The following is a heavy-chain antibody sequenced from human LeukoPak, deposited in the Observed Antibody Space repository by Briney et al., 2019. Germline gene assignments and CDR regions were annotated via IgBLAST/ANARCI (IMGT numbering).Heavy chain of an antibody. J-gene: IGHJ4*02. Sequence: KSSETLSLTCTVSGGSISSSSYYWGWIRQPPGKGLEWIGSIYYSGSTYYNPSLKSRVTISVDTSKNQFSLKLSSVTAADTAVYYCASTYSGSYHYFDYWGQGTLVTVSS. CDR1: GGSISSSSYY. V-gene: IGHV4-39*01. D-gene: IGHD1-26*01. CDR3: ASTYSGSYHYFDY. CDR2: IYYSGST.